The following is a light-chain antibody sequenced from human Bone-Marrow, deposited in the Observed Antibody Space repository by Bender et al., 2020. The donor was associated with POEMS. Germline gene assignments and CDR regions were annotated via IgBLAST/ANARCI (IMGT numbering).Light chain of an antibody. Sequence: QSPLTQPASVSGAPGQRVTISCTGSSSNTGSGYDINWYQHLPGTAPKLLIYGYNNRPSGVPDRFSGSKSGNTASLTVSGLQAEDEADYYCSSYAGSNNLVFGGGTKLTVL. CDR3: SSYAGSNNLV. CDR2: GYN. CDR1: SSNTGSGYD. J-gene: IGLJ3*02. V-gene: IGLV1-40*01.